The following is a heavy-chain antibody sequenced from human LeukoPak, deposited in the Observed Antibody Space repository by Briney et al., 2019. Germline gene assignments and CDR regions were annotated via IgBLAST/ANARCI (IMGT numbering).Heavy chain of an antibody. J-gene: IGHJ3*02. CDR3: ARCIAAAYHDAFDI. Sequence: SETLSLTCTVSGGSISSSSYYWGWIRQPPGKGLEWIGSIYYSGSTYYNLSLKSRVTISVDTSKNQFSLKLSSVTAADTAVYYCARCIAAAYHDAFDIWGQGTMVTVSS. CDR2: IYYSGST. V-gene: IGHV4-39*01. CDR1: GGSISSSSYY. D-gene: IGHD6-13*01.